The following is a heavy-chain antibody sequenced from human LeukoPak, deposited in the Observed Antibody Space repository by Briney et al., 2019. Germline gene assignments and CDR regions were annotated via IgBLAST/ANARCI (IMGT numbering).Heavy chain of an antibody. CDR2: INPNSGGT. J-gene: IGHJ6*03. CDR3: ARVRVATQTYPYYMDV. D-gene: IGHD5-12*01. Sequence: ASVKVSCKASGYTFTGYYMHWVRQAPGQGLEWMGWINPNSGGTNYAQKFQGRVTMTRDTSISTAYMELSRLRSDDTAVYYCARVRVATQTYPYYMDVWGKGTTVTVSS. CDR1: GYTFTGYY. V-gene: IGHV1-2*02.